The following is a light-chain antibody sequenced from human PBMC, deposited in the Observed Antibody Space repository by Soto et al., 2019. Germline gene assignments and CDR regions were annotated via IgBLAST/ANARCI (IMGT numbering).Light chain of an antibody. J-gene: IGKJ1*01. V-gene: IGKV3-20*01. Sequence: EIVLTQSPGTLSLSPGDGATLSCRASQTVTTTSLAWYQQRRGQAPRLLIYGASNRATGIPDRFSGSGSGTDFTLTISRLEPEDFAVYYCQQYGSSGTFGQGTKVDIK. CDR2: GAS. CDR3: QQYGSSGT. CDR1: QTVTTTS.